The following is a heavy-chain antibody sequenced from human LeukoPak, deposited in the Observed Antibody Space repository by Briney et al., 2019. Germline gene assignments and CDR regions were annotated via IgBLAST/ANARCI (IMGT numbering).Heavy chain of an antibody. D-gene: IGHD4-17*01. J-gene: IGHJ3*02. CDR1: GYTFTSYG. CDR2: ISAYNGNT. Sequence: GASVKVSCKASGYTFTSYGISWVRQAPGQGLEWMGWISAYNGNTNYAQKFQGRVTMTEDTSTDTAYMELSSLRSEDTAVYYCATTTVTTPRGAFDIWGQGTMVTVSS. V-gene: IGHV1-18*01. CDR3: ATTTVTTPRGAFDI.